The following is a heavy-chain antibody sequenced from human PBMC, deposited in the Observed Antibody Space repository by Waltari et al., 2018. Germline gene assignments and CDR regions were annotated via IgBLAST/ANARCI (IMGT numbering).Heavy chain of an antibody. V-gene: IGHV3-9*01. CDR3: ARELELLDY. J-gene: IGHJ4*01. CDR2: ISWNSGSI. Sequence: EVQLVESGGGLVQPGRSLRLSCAASGFTFDDYAMHWVRQAPGKGLEWVSGISWNSGSIGYADSVKGRFTISRDNAKNSLYLQMNSLRAEDTAVYYCARELELLDYWGQEPWSPSPQ. D-gene: IGHD1-7*01. CDR1: GFTFDDYA.